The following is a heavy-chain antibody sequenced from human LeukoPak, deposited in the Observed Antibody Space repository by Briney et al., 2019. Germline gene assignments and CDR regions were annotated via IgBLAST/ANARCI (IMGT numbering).Heavy chain of an antibody. V-gene: IGHV1-2*02. D-gene: IGHD3-10*01. J-gene: IGHJ3*02. CDR2: INPNSGGT. CDR1: GYTFTGYY. CDR3: ARDWVTMVRGVIMSAFDI. Sequence: ASVKVSCKASGYTFTGYYMHWVRQAPGQGLKWMGWINPNSGGTNYAQKFQGRVTMTRDTSISTAYMELSRLRSDDTAVYYCARDWVTMVRGVIMSAFDIWGQGTMVTVSS.